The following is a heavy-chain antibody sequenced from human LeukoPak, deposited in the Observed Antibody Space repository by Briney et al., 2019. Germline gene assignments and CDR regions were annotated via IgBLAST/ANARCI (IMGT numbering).Heavy chain of an antibody. V-gene: IGHV4-59*08. CDR3: ARHGMAPFDP. CDR1: GGSISSYY. D-gene: IGHD1-14*01. Sequence: SETLSLTCTVSGGSISSYYWSWIRQPPGKGLEWIGYIYYSGSTNYNPSLKSRVTISVDTSKNQFSLKLSSVTAADTAVYYCARHGMAPFDPWGQGTLVTVSS. J-gene: IGHJ5*02. CDR2: IYYSGST.